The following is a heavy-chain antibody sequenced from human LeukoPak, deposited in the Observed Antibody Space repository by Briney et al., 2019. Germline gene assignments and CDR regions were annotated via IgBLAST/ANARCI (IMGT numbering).Heavy chain of an antibody. V-gene: IGHV4-39*02. CDR2: IYYSGST. Sequence: SETLSLTCTVSGGSISSSSYYWGWIRQPPGKGLEWIGSIYYSGSTYYNPSLKSRVTISVHTSKNQFSLKLSSVTAADTAVYYCARDVAVAGTAYYYYYYYMDVWGKGTTVTVSS. CDR1: GGSISSSSYY. CDR3: ARDVAVAGTAYYYYYYYMDV. J-gene: IGHJ6*03. D-gene: IGHD6-19*01.